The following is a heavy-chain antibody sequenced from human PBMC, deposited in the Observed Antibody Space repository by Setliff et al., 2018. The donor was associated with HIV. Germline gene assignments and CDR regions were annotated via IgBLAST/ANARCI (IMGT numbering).Heavy chain of an antibody. J-gene: IGHJ4*02. CDR3: ARGGGNNGYYFDD. V-gene: IGHV1-69*10. Sequence: SVKVSCKASGGTFSSYAISWVRQAPGQGLEWMGGIIPILGIANYAQKFQGRVTITADESTSTIYMELRSLRSEDTALYFCARGGGNNGYYFDDWGQGTLVTVSS. D-gene: IGHD2-15*01. CDR1: GGTFSSYA. CDR2: IIPILGIA.